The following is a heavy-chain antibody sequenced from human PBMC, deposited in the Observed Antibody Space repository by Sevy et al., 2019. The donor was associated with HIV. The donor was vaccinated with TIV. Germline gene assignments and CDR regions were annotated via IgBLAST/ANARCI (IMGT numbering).Heavy chain of an antibody. CDR3: GGEKRGAGFLYY. J-gene: IGHJ4*02. D-gene: IGHD3-16*01. CDR2: IYPSDSET. Sequence: GESLKISCMASGYSFSSHWIGWVRQKPGKGLEWVGIIYPSDSETTYSPSFQGQVTISADKSINTAYLQWSSLKAADSAVYYCGGEKRGAGFLYYWGQGTLVTVSS. CDR1: GYSFSSHW. V-gene: IGHV5-51*01.